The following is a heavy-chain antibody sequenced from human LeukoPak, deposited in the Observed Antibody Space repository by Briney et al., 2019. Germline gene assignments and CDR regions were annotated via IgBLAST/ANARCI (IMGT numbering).Heavy chain of an antibody. J-gene: IGHJ6*02. CDR1: GYTLTELS. CDR2: FDPEDGET. V-gene: IGHV1-24*01. D-gene: IGHD5-12*01. Sequence: ASVKVSCKVSGYTLTELSMHWVRQAPGKGLEWMGGFDPEDGETIYAQKFQGRVTMTEDTSTDTAYMELSSLRSEGTAVYYCATGKVDIPEESDYYYGMDVWGQGTTVTVSS. CDR3: ATGKVDIPEESDYYYGMDV.